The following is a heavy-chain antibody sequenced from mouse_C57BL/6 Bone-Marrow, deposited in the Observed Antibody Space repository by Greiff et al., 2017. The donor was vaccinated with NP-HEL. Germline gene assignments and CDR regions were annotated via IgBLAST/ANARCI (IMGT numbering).Heavy chain of an antibody. CDR1: GYTFTSYW. CDR3: ASFFGYDGYYPDY. D-gene: IGHD2-3*01. Sequence: VQLQQPGAELVRPGTSVKLSCKASGYTFTSYWMHWVKQRPGQGLEWIGVIDPSDSYTNYNQKFKGKATLTVDTSSSTAYMQLSSLTSEDSAVYYCASFFGYDGYYPDYWGQGTTLTVSS. CDR2: IDPSDSYT. J-gene: IGHJ2*01. V-gene: IGHV1-59*01.